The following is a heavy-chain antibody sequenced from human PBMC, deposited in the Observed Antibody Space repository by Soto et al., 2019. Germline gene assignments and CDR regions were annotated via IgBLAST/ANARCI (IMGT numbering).Heavy chain of an antibody. V-gene: IGHV3-23*01. Sequence: LRLSCAASGFTFSTYGMTWVRQAPGKGLEWVSGIRGSGGTTYYADSVKGRFTISRDNSKNTQYLQMTSLRGEDTAVYYCAKGLGQGYYYYYGLDVWGQGTTVTVSS. D-gene: IGHD1-26*01. J-gene: IGHJ6*02. CDR1: GFTFSTYG. CDR2: IRGSGGTT. CDR3: AKGLGQGYYYYYGLDV.